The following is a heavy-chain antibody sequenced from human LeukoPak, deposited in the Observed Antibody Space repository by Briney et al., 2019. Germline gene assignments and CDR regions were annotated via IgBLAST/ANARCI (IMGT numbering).Heavy chain of an antibody. V-gene: IGHV3-23*01. CDR3: AKGSAAVRPYYFEY. J-gene: IGHJ4*02. CDR2: ITGDSTST. Sequence: PGGSLRLSCAASGFTFSNYWMSWVRQAPGKGLEWVSAITGDSTSTFYADSVKGRLTIFRDNSKNTLYLQMNTLRVEDTALYYCAKGSAAVRPYYFEYWGQGSLVTVSS. D-gene: IGHD6-6*01. CDR1: GFTFSNYW.